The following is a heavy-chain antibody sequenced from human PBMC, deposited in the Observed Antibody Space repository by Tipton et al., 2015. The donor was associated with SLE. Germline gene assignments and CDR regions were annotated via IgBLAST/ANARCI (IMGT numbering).Heavy chain of an antibody. J-gene: IGHJ5*02. CDR2: INHSGST. CDR3: ARGASGGSYHSVYNWFDP. CDR1: GGSFSGYY. D-gene: IGHD1-26*01. V-gene: IGHV4-34*01. Sequence: TLSLTCTVYGGSFSGYYWSWIRQPPGKGLEWIGEINHSGSTNYNPSLKSRVTISVDTSKNQFSLKLSSVTAADTAVYYCARGASGGSYHSVYNWFDPWGQGTLVTVSS.